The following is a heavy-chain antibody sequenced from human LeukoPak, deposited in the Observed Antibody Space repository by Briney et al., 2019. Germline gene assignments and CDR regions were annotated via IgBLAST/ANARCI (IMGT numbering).Heavy chain of an antibody. D-gene: IGHD2-2*01. Sequence: GGSLRLSCAASGFTFSSYSMNWVRQAPGKGLEWVSSISSSSSYIYYADSVKGRFTISRDNAKNSLYLQMNSLRAEDTAVYYCARDWEYCSSTSCENYGMDVWGKGTTVTASS. J-gene: IGHJ6*04. V-gene: IGHV3-21*01. CDR1: GFTFSSYS. CDR2: ISSSSSYI. CDR3: ARDWEYCSSTSCENYGMDV.